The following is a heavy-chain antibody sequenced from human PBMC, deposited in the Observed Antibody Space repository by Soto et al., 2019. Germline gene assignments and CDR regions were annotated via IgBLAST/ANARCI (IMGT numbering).Heavy chain of an antibody. D-gene: IGHD2-21*01. V-gene: IGHV3-74*01. Sequence: VQLVESGGDLVQPGGSLRLSCEASGFTFSSNWMHWVRQGPGKGLVWVSRMNPDGSTRGYADSVKGRFTISRDNARNTVFLQMSSLRAEDTAVYYCARGGEVGAGQYYLDDSWGQGTLVTVSS. CDR2: MNPDGSTR. CDR3: ARGGEVGAGQYYLDDS. J-gene: IGHJ4*02. CDR1: GFTFSSNW.